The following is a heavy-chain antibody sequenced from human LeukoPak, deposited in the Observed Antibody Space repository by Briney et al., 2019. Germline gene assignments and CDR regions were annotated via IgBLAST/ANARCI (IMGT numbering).Heavy chain of an antibody. CDR3: AKWISSHIVASGYYYGMDV. V-gene: IGHV3-53*01. D-gene: IGHD2-21*01. Sequence: GGSLRLSCGASGFTVSSNYMSWVREAPGKGLEWVSDIYSGGSTYYADSVKGRFTISRDNSKNTLYLQMNSLRAEDTAVYYCAKWISSHIVASGYYYGMDVWGKGTTVTVSS. CDR2: IYSGGST. J-gene: IGHJ6*04. CDR1: GFTVSSNY.